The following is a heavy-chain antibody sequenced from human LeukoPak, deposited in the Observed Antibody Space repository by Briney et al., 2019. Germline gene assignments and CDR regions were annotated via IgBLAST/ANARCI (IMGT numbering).Heavy chain of an antibody. Sequence: PSETLSLTCTVSGGSISSYYWSWIRQPPGKGLEGIGYIYYSGSTNYNPSLKSRVTISVDTSKNQFSLKLSSVTAADTAVYYCAREVVTVRYFDLWGRGTLVTVSS. D-gene: IGHD4-23*01. CDR1: GGSISSYY. J-gene: IGHJ2*01. CDR3: AREVVTVRYFDL. V-gene: IGHV4-59*01. CDR2: IYYSGST.